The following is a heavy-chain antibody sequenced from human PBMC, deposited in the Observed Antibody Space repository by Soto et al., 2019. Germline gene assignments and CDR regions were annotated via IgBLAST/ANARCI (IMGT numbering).Heavy chain of an antibody. D-gene: IGHD5-12*01. CDR3: ARAIVATALYYYHYMDV. CDR1: GFTFSSYW. V-gene: IGHV3-7*01. J-gene: IGHJ6*03. CDR2: IKQDGSEK. Sequence: EVQLVESGGGLVQPGGSLRLSCAASGFTFSSYWMSWVRQAPGKGLEWVANIKQDGSEKYYVDSVKGRFTISRDNAKNSLYLQMNSLRAEDTAVYYCARAIVATALYYYHYMDVWGKGTTVTVSS.